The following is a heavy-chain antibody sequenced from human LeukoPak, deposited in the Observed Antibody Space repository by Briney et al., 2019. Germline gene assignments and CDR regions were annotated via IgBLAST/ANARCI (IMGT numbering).Heavy chain of an antibody. Sequence: GGSLRLSCTASGFTFSSYGMNWVRQAPGKGLEWVSGITGRGEHMFYAGSVKGRFTISRDNSKNTLYLQMNSLRAEDTAVYYCARVKRYSGYDRVGEYYFDYWGQGTLVTVSS. V-gene: IGHV3-23*01. J-gene: IGHJ4*02. CDR1: GFTFSSYG. CDR3: ARVKRYSGYDRVGEYYFDY. D-gene: IGHD5-12*01. CDR2: ITGRGEHM.